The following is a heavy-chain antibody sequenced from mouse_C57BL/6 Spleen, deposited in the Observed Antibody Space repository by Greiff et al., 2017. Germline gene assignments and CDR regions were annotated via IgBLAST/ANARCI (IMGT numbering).Heavy chain of an antibody. J-gene: IGHJ2*01. CDR1: GFTFTDYY. CDR2: IRNKANGYTK. CDR3: ARIVLIYYDYDGDFDY. V-gene: IGHV7-3*01. Sequence: EVKRVESGGGLVQPGGSLSLSCAASGFTFTDYYMRWVRQPPGKALEWLGFIRNKANGYTKEYSASVKGRFTISRDNSQSILYLQMNALRAEDSATYYCARIVLIYYDYDGDFDYWGQGTTLTVSS. D-gene: IGHD2-4*01.